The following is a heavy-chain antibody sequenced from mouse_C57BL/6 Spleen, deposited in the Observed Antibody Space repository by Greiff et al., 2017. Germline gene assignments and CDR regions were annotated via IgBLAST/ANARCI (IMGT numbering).Heavy chain of an antibody. J-gene: IGHJ3*01. Sequence: VQLQQSGPELVKPGASVKISCKASGYTFTDYYMNWVKQSHGKSLEWIGDINPNNGGTSYNQKFKGKATLTVDKSYSKAYMELRSLTSEDSAVYYCSRGGDCNCFAYWGTGTLVTVSA. CDR2: INPNNGGT. CDR3: SRGGDCNCFAY. CDR1: GYTFTDYY. V-gene: IGHV1-26*01.